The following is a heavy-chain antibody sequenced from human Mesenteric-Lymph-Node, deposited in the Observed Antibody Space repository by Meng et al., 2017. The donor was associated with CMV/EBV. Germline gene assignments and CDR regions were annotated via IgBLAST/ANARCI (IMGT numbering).Heavy chain of an antibody. D-gene: IGHD2-8*01. J-gene: IGHJ5*02. V-gene: IGHV4-61*01. CDR1: GGSVSSGSYY. Sequence: GSLRLSCTVSGGSVSSGSYYWSWIRQPPGKGLEWIGFGLYSGTTNYNPSLKSRVTISLDTSKNQLSLKLSSLTTADTAVYFCARGRSCVNGVCYDDHNYFGPWGQGTLVTVPQ. CDR2: GLYSGTT. CDR3: ARGRSCVNGVCYDDHNYFGP.